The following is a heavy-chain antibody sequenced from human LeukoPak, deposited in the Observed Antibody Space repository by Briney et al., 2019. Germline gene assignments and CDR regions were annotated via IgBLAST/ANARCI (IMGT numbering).Heavy chain of an antibody. CDR3: ARAPLGYSSSWYGY. Sequence: PSETLSLTCAVYGGSFSGYYWGWIRQPPGKGLEWIGEINHSGSTNYNPSLKSRVTISVDTSKNQFSLKLSSVTAADTAVYYCARAPLGYSSSWYGYWGQGTLVTVSS. D-gene: IGHD6-13*01. V-gene: IGHV4-34*01. CDR1: GGSFSGYY. J-gene: IGHJ4*02. CDR2: INHSGST.